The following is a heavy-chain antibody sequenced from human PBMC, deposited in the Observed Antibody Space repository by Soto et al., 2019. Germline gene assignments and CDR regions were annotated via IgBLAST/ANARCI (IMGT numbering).Heavy chain of an antibody. CDR3: AISQDRGGRTTFIY. J-gene: IGHJ4*02. D-gene: IGHD3-16*01. Sequence: LRLSCAVSGFTFDDNAMHWVRQAPEEGLEWVSGINWKSDIGYADSVKGRFTISRDNAENSLYLQMNSLRAEDTALYYCAISQDRGGRTTFIYWGQGTQVTVSS. CDR2: INWKSDI. CDR1: GFTFDDNA. V-gene: IGHV3-9*01.